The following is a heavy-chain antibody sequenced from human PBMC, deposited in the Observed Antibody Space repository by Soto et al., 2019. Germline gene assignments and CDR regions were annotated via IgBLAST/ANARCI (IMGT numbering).Heavy chain of an antibody. D-gene: IGHD2-2*01. J-gene: IGHJ4*02. CDR1: GGSISSYY. CDR2: IYYSGST. Sequence: SETLSLTCTVSGGSISSYYWSWIRQPPGKGLEWIGYIYYSGSTNYNPSLKSRVTISVDTSKNQFSLKLSSVTAADTAVYYCARSEVYCSSTSCYESAFDYWGQGTLVTVSS. CDR3: ARSEVYCSSTSCYESAFDY. V-gene: IGHV4-59*01.